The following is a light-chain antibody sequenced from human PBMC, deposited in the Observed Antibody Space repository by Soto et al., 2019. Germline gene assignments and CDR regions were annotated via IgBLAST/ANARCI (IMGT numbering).Light chain of an antibody. Sequence: SYELTQPPSVSVSPGQTASITCSGDKLGDKFACWYQQKPGQSPVLVLYQNTKRPSGIPERFSGSSSANTATLTISGTQAMDEADYYCQAWDSSTVVFGGGTKLTVL. CDR3: QAWDSSTVV. CDR2: QNT. V-gene: IGLV3-1*01. CDR1: KLGDKF. J-gene: IGLJ2*01.